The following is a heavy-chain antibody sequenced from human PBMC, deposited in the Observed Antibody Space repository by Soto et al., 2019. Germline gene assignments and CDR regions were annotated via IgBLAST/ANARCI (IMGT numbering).Heavy chain of an antibody. D-gene: IGHD3-10*01. J-gene: IGHJ6*02. CDR3: ARGITMVRGVHYYYYGMDV. Sequence: SVKVSCKASGGTFSSYAISWVRQAPGQGLEWMGGIIPIFGTANYAQKFQGRVTITADESTSTAYMELSSLRSEDTAVYYCARGITMVRGVHYYYYGMDVWGQGTTVTVSS. CDR2: IIPIFGTA. V-gene: IGHV1-69*13. CDR1: GGTFSSYA.